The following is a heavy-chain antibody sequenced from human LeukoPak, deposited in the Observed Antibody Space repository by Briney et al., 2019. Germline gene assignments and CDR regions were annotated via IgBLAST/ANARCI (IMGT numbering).Heavy chain of an antibody. J-gene: IGHJ3*02. CDR1: GYTLTELS. CDR3: ATEGPLGYCSGGSCYPDAFGI. D-gene: IGHD2-15*01. Sequence: ASVKVSCKVSGYTLTELSMHWVRQAPGKGLEWMGGFDPEDGETIYAQKLQGRVTMTEDTSTDTAYMELSSLRSEDTAVYYCATEGPLGYCSGGSCYPDAFGIWGQGTMVTVSS. CDR2: FDPEDGET. V-gene: IGHV1-24*01.